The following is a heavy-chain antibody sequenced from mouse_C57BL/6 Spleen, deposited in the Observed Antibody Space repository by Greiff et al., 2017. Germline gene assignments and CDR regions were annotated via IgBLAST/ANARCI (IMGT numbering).Heavy chain of an antibody. D-gene: IGHD3-2*02. CDR1: GFTFSSYA. CDR2: ISSGGDYI. Sequence: EVQGVESGEGLVKPGGSLKLSCAASGFTFSSYAMSWVRQTPEKRLEWVAYISSGGDYIYYADTVKGRFTISRDNARNTLYLQMSSRKSEDTAMYYCTRDEGTAQATGFAYWGQGTLVTVSA. J-gene: IGHJ3*01. V-gene: IGHV5-9-1*02. CDR3: TRDEGTAQATGFAY.